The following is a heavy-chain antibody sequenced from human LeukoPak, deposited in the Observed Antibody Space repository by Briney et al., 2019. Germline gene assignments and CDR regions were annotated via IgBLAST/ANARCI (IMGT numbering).Heavy chain of an antibody. D-gene: IGHD3-9*01. J-gene: IGHJ3*02. CDR1: GFTFSSYE. Sequence: GGSLRLSCAASGFTFSSYEMNWVRQAPGKGLEWVSYISSSCRTMYYADSLKGRFTISRDNAKNSLYLQMNSLRAEDTAVYYCARESNDYDILTGPTLAAFDIWGQGTMVTVSS. CDR2: ISSSCRTM. CDR3: ARESNDYDILTGPTLAAFDI. V-gene: IGHV3-48*03.